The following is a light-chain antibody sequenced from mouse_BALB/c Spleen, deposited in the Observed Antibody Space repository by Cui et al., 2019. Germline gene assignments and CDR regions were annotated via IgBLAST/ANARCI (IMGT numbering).Light chain of an antibody. Sequence: VVTQSLAIMSASLGEEITLTCKASSSVSYMHWYQQKSGTSPKLLIYSTSNLASGVPSRFSSSGSGTFYSLTISSVVAEDAADYYCHQWSSYPWTFGGGTKLEIK. CDR1: SSVSY. V-gene: IGKV4-80*01. CDR3: HQWSSYPWT. CDR2: STS. J-gene: IGKJ1*01.